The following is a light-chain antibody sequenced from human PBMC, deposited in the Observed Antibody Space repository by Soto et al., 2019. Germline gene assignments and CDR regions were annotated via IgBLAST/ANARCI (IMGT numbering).Light chain of an antibody. CDR2: EVT. CDR3: SSYTRRTTLV. J-gene: IGLJ2*01. CDR1: SSDIGGYNY. Sequence: QSVLTQPASVSGSPGQWVTISCTGTSSDIGGYNYVSWYQQHPGKAPKLIIYEVTYRPSGVSNRFSGAKSGNTASLTISGLQAEDEADYYCSSYTRRTTLVFGGGTQLTVL. V-gene: IGLV2-14*01.